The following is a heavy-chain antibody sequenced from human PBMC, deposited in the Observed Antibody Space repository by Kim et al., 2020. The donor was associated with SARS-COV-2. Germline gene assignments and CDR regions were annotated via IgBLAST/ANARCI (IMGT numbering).Heavy chain of an antibody. CDR2: ISANGGST. J-gene: IGHJ4*02. D-gene: IGHD7-27*01. CDR1: GFTFSRHG. V-gene: IGHV3-64*02. CDR3: VRGRLGSFDS. Sequence: GGSLRLSCAASGFTFSRHGMHWVRQAPGKGLECVSTISANGGSTYYADSVKGRFAISRDNSKNTVYLQMGSLRPEDMGVYYCVRGRLGSFDSWGQGTLVTVSS.